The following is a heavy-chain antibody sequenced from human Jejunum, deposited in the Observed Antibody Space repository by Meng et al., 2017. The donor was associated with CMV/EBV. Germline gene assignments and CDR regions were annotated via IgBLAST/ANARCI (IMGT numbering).Heavy chain of an antibody. Sequence: KASGYTFTDNYMHWVRQAPGQGLEWVGWINPKFGGTTFAQNFQGRVTMTRDTSISTAYMELISLRSDDTAVYYCVVCSVGSCSDSFDFWGQGTLVTVSS. D-gene: IGHD2-15*01. CDR1: GYTFTDNY. CDR2: INPKFGGT. J-gene: IGHJ4*02. V-gene: IGHV1-2*02. CDR3: VVCSVGSCSDSFDF.